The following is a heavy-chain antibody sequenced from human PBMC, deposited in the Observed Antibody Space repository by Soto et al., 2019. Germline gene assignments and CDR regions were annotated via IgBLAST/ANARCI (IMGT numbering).Heavy chain of an antibody. V-gene: IGHV4-38-2*01. D-gene: IGHD6-13*01. CDR2: IYHSGST. CDR1: GYSISSGYY. CDR3: ARLAPIAAADGMDV. Sequence: LSLTCAVSGYSISSGYYWGWIRQSPGKGLEWIGSIYHSGSTYYNPSLKSRVIISVDTSKNQFSLKLSSVTAADTAVYYCARLAPIAAADGMDVWGQGTTVTVS. J-gene: IGHJ6*02.